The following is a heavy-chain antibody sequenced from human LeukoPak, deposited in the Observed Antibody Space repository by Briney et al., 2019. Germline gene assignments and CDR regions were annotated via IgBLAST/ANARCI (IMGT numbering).Heavy chain of an antibody. CDR3: AINYDFWSGYYTGGDNWFDP. Sequence: GASVKVSCKASGYTFTSYGISWVRQAPGQGLEWMGWISAYNGNTNYAQKLQGRVTMTTDTSTSTAYMELRSLRSDDTAVYYCAINYDFWSGYYTGGDNWFDPWGQGTLVTVSS. CDR2: ISAYNGNT. J-gene: IGHJ5*02. CDR1: GYTFTSYG. V-gene: IGHV1-18*01. D-gene: IGHD3-3*01.